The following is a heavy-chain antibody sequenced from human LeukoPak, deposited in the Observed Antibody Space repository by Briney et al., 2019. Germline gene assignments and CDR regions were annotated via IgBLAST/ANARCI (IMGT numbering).Heavy chain of an antibody. CDR1: GFTFSSYA. J-gene: IGHJ6*02. D-gene: IGHD1-26*01. CDR2: ISGSGGST. V-gene: IGHV3-23*01. CDR3: AKDREVGLFRGYYGMDV. Sequence: GGSLRLSCAASGFTFSSYAMSWVRQAPGKGLEWVSAISGSGGSTYYADSVKGRFTISRDNSKNTLYLQMNSLRAEDTAVYYCAKDREVGLFRGYYGMDVWGQGTTVTVSS.